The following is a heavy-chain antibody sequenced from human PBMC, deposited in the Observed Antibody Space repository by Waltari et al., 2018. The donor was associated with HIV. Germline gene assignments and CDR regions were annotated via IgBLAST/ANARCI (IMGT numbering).Heavy chain of an antibody. D-gene: IGHD5-18*01. CDR2: IYPGDSDT. CDR3: ARPIRGYSYGHDAFDI. Sequence: EVQLVQSGAEVKKPGESLKISCKGSGYSFTSYWIGWVRQMPGKGLEWMGIIYPGDSDTRYSPSCQGQVTISADKSISTAYLQWSSLKASDTAMYYCARPIRGYSYGHDAFDIWGQGTMVTVSS. CDR1: GYSFTSYW. V-gene: IGHV5-51*03. J-gene: IGHJ3*02.